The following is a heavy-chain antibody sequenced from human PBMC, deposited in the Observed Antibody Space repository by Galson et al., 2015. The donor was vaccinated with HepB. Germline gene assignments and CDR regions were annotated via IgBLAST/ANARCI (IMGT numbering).Heavy chain of an antibody. CDR2: ISSSSSTI. V-gene: IGHV3-48*01. D-gene: IGHD4-17*01. J-gene: IGHJ3*02. CDR1: GFTFSSYS. CDR3: ASLNRGTTVTNRGAFDI. Sequence: SLRLSCAASGFTFSSYSMNWVRQAPGKGLEWVSYISSSSSTIYYADSVKGRFTISRDNAKNSLYLQMNSLRAEDTAVYYCASLNRGTTVTNRGAFDIWGQGTMVTVSS.